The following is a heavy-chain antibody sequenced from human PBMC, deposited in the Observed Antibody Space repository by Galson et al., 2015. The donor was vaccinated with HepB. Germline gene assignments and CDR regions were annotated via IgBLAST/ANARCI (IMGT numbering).Heavy chain of an antibody. Sequence: SVKVSCKASGYTFSNSATYWLRQAPGQRLEWMGWINVGNTGTKYAQKFQGRVAITRDTSASTAYMELRSLRLEDTAVYYCANPIFGVVTNPLGYWGQGTLVTVSS. D-gene: IGHD3-3*01. V-gene: IGHV1-3*01. CDR3: ANPIFGVVTNPLGY. CDR2: INVGNTGT. J-gene: IGHJ4*02. CDR1: GYTFSNSA.